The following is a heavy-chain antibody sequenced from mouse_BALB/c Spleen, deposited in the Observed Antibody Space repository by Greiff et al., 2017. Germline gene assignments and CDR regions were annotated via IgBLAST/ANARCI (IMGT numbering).Heavy chain of an antibody. CDR3: SRGVYYGNSWFAY. Sequence: QVQLQQPGAELVKPGASVKLSCKASGYTFTSYWMHWVKQRPGQGLEWIGEINPSNGRTNYNEKFKSKATLTVDKSSSTAYMQLSSLTSEDSAVYLCSRGVYYGNSWFAYWGQGTLVTVSA. D-gene: IGHD2-1*01. V-gene: IGHV1S81*02. CDR1: GYTFTSYW. J-gene: IGHJ3*01. CDR2: INPSNGRT.